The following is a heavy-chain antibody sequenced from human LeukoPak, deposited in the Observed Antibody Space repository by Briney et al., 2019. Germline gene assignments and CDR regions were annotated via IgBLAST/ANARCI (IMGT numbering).Heavy chain of an antibody. Sequence: GGSLRLSCAASGFTFSSYAMHWVRQAPGKGLEYVSAISSNGGSTYYANSVKGRFTISRDNSKNTLYLQMGSLRAEDMAVYYCARGIVVVPAAISGPYYFDYWGQGTLVTVSS. CDR1: GFTFSSYA. CDR2: ISSNGGST. CDR3: ARGIVVVPAAISGPYYFDY. D-gene: IGHD2-2*02. J-gene: IGHJ4*02. V-gene: IGHV3-64*01.